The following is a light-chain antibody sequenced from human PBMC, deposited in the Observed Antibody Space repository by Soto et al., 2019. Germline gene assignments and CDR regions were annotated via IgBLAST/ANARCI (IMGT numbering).Light chain of an antibody. Sequence: DIVMTQSPDSLAVSLGERATINCKSSQSVLYSSNNKNYLAWYQQKPGQPPKLLIYWASTRVSGVPDRCSGSGSGTDFTLTISTLQAEDVAVYYCQQYYSTPYTCGQGTKLEIK. V-gene: IGKV4-1*01. CDR1: QSVLYSSNNKNY. CDR3: QQYYSTPYT. J-gene: IGKJ2*01. CDR2: WAS.